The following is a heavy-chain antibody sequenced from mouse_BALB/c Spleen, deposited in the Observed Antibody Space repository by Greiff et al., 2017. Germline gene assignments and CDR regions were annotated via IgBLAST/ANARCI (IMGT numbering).Heavy chain of an antibody. CDR2: INPSNGGT. Sequence: QVQLQQSGAELVKPGASVKLSCKASGYTFTSYYMYWVKQRPGQGLEWIGEINPSNGGTNFNEKFKSKATLTVDKSSSTAYMQLSSLTSEDSAVYYCTRSGCLVRYDRAMDYWGQGTSVTVSS. CDR3: TRSGCLVRYDRAMDY. J-gene: IGHJ4*01. V-gene: IGHV1S81*02. D-gene: IGHD2-14*01. CDR1: GYTFTSYY.